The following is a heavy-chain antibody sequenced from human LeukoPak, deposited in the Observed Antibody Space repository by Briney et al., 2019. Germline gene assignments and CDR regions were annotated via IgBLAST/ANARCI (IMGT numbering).Heavy chain of an antibody. CDR3: ARDHIVPAAINHCYGMDV. CDR1: GYIFTSYY. V-gene: IGHV1-46*01. Sequence: ASVKVSCKASGYIFTSYYMHWVRQAPGQGLEWMGIINPSGGSTSYAQKFKGRVTMTRDTSTSTVYMGLSSLRSEDTAVYYCARDHIVPAAINHCYGMDVWGQGTTVTVSS. CDR2: INPSGGST. D-gene: IGHD2-2*01. J-gene: IGHJ6*02.